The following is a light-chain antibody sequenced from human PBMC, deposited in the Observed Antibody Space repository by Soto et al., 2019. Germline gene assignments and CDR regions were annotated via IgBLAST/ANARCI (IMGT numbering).Light chain of an antibody. V-gene: IGKV1-39*01. CDR3: QQCNSYPWT. CDR2: AAS. Sequence: DIQMTQSPSSLSASVEDRVIITCRASQSISNHLNWYQQKPGKAPKLLIYAASSLQSGVPSRFSGSGYGTDFTLTISSLQADDFATYYCQQCNSYPWTFGQGTKVDIK. CDR1: QSISNH. J-gene: IGKJ1*01.